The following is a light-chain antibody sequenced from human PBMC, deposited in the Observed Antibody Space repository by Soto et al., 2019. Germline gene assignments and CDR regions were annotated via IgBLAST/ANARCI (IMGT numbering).Light chain of an antibody. CDR2: GAS. CDR1: QSVSSSY. Sequence: EIVLTQSPGTLSLSPGERATLSCRASQSVSSSYLAWYQQKPGQAPRLLIYGASSSATGIPDRFSGSGSGTDCTLTISRLEPEDFAVYYCQQYGSSPWTFGQGNKVAIK. CDR3: QQYGSSPWT. J-gene: IGKJ1*01. V-gene: IGKV3-20*01.